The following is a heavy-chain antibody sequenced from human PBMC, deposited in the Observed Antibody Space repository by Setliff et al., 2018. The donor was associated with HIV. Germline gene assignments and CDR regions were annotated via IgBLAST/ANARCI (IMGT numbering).Heavy chain of an antibody. CDR2: IYPSGRT. J-gene: IGHJ4*02. Sequence: PSETLSLTCAVSGDSMSSGDYSWNWIRQSPGKGLEWIGYIYPSGRTYYNPSLKNRVTMSIDRSKKQFSLNLGSVTAADTALYFCVREGAGSGSYYLDFWGQGIRVTAPQ. CDR3: VREGAGSGSYYLDF. D-gene: IGHD3-10*01. CDR1: GDSMSSGDYS. V-gene: IGHV4-30-2*06.